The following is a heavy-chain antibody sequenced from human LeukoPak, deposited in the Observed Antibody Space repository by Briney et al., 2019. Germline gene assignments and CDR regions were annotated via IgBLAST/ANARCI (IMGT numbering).Heavy chain of an antibody. CDR3: ARRWELRGAFDI. V-gene: IGHV1-69*05. Sequence: GASVKVSCKASGGTFSSYAISWVRQAPGQGLEWMGGIIPIFGTANYAQKFQGRVTITTDESTSTAYMELSSLRSEDTAVYYCARRWELRGAFDIWGQGTMVTVSS. CDR2: IIPIFGTA. J-gene: IGHJ3*02. D-gene: IGHD1-26*01. CDR1: GGTFSSYA.